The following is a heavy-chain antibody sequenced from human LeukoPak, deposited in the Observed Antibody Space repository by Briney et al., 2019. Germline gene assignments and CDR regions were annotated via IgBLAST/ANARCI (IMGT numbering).Heavy chain of an antibody. CDR2: IYSSGST. CDR3: AREVRSSGYSLDY. D-gene: IGHD3-22*01. Sequence: ASETLSLTCTVSGGSISSYYWSWIRQPAGKGLEWIGRIYSSGSTNYNPSLKSRVTMSVDTSKNQSSLKLRSVTAADTAVYYCAREVRSSGYSLDYWGQGTLVTVSS. J-gene: IGHJ4*02. V-gene: IGHV4-4*07. CDR1: GGSISSYY.